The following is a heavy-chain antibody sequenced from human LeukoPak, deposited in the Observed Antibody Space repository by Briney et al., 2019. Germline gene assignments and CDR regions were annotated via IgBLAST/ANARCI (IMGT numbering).Heavy chain of an antibody. D-gene: IGHD4-17*01. CDR1: GFTFSSYS. Sequence: GGSLRLSCAASGFTFSSYSMNWVRQAPGKGLEWVSSISSSSSYIYYADSVKGRFTISRDNAKNSLYLQMNNLRAADTAVYYCARDGGDYEGGSYYFDYWGQGTLVTVSS. CDR3: ARDGGDYEGGSYYFDY. J-gene: IGHJ4*02. V-gene: IGHV3-21*04. CDR2: ISSSSSYI.